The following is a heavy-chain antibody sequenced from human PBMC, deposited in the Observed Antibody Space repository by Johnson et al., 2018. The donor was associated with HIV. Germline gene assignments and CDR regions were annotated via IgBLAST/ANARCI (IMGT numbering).Heavy chain of an antibody. Sequence: QVQLVESGGGLVQPGGSLRLSCAASGFSFSDYYMSWIRQAPGKGLEWVSYISSSGSTIYYADSVVKGRFTISRDNAKNSVFLQMNSLRVEDTALYYCAKDRSGGSLGAFDIWGQGTMVTVSS. V-gene: IGHV3-11*04. J-gene: IGHJ3*02. CDR3: AKDRSGGSLGAFDI. CDR2: ISSSGSTI. CDR1: GFSFSDYY. D-gene: IGHD2-15*01.